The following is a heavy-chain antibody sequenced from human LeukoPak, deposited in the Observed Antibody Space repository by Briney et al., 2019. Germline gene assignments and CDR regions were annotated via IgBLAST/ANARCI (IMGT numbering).Heavy chain of an antibody. Sequence: SQTLSLTCAVSGGSISSGGHSWSWIRPPPGKGLEWIGYIYHSGSTYYNPSLKSRVTISVDRSKNQFSLKLSSVTAADTAVYYCAREVGGTGVFDYWGQGTLVTVSS. CDR3: AREVGGTGVFDY. D-gene: IGHD3-10*01. J-gene: IGHJ4*02. CDR2: IYHSGST. V-gene: IGHV4-30-2*01. CDR1: GGSISSGGHS.